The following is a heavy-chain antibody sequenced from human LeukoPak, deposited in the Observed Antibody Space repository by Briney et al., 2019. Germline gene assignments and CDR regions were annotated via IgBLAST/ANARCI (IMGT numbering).Heavy chain of an antibody. V-gene: IGHV3-53*01. D-gene: IGHD6-6*01. J-gene: IGHJ6*02. CDR1: GFTVSSNY. CDR2: IYSGGSI. Sequence: GGSLRLSCAASGFTVSSNYMSWVRQAPGKGLEWVSVIYSGGSIYYADSVKGRFTISRDNSKNTLYLQMNSLRAEDTAVYYCARQLLNPMDVWGQGTTVTVSS. CDR3: ARQLLNPMDV.